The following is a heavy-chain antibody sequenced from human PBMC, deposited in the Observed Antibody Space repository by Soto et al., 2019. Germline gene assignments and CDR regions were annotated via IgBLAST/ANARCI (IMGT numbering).Heavy chain of an antibody. Sequence: QVQLQESGPGLVKPSETLSLTCTVSGGSVSSGSYYWSWIRQPPGKGLEWIGYIYYSGSTKYNPSRKCRVTIAVDTSKNQFSLKLSSVTAADTAVYYCAREVDYGENWFDPWGQGTLVTVSS. V-gene: IGHV4-61*01. CDR1: GGSVSSGSYY. CDR2: IYYSGST. J-gene: IGHJ5*02. CDR3: AREVDYGENWFDP. D-gene: IGHD4-17*01.